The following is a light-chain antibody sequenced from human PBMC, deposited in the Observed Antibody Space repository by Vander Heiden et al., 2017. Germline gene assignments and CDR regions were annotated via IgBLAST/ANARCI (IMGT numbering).Light chain of an antibody. CDR3: QQGYSSPWT. Sequence: DMQVTQSPSSLSASVGDRVNITCRASQTIRKYLNWYAQKPGKAPKLLIYATSVLHDGVPSRFSGGGLETDFTLSISDLQLEDFATYYCQQGYSSPWTFGQGTNLDI. J-gene: IGKJ2*01. V-gene: IGKV1-39*01. CDR1: QTIRKY. CDR2: ATS.